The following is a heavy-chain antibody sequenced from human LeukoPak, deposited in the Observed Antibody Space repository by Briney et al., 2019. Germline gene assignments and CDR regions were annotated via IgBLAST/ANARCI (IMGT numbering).Heavy chain of an antibody. CDR2: ISRSGDYV. D-gene: IGHD4-17*01. V-gene: IGHV3-21*01. CDR3: ARDGSTVIDY. CDR1: GFTLTAYN. Sequence: KTGGSLRLSCAASGFTLTAYNMNWVRQAPGKGLEWVSSISRSGDYVYYADSLKDRFTISRDNAKNSLYLQMNSLRAEDTAVYYCARDGSTVIDYWGQGALVTVSS. J-gene: IGHJ4*02.